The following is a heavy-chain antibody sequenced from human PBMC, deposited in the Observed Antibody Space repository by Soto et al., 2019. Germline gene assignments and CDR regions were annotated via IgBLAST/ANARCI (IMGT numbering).Heavy chain of an antibody. CDR3: ATSARLEFSPWYFFDY. D-gene: IGHD1-1*01. J-gene: IGHJ4*02. Sequence: QVQLVQSGAEVKKPGASVKVSCKASGYAFTNYYMHWVRQAPGQGLEWMGIINPSGGSTSYAQRCQGRVTMTRDSSTSTVYMELSSLRSADTGVYYCATSARLEFSPWYFFDYWGQGTLVTVSS. CDR2: INPSGGST. CDR1: GYAFTNYY. V-gene: IGHV1-46*01.